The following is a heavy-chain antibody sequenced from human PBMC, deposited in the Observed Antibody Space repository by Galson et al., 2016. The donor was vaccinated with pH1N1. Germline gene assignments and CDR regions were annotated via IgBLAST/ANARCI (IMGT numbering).Heavy chain of an antibody. J-gene: IGHJ6*02. Sequence: SLRLSCAASGFTFNNYAMSWVRQAPGKGLEWVSIITSRGRTDYADSVKGRFPLSRDNSKNTLYLQMSGLRAEDAALYYCARTSEDFADVDLRVFYYYGMDVWGQGTTVTVSS. D-gene: IGHD1-7*01. V-gene: IGHV3-23*01. CDR1: GFTFNNYA. CDR2: ITSRGRT. CDR3: ARTSEDFADVDLRVFYYYGMDV.